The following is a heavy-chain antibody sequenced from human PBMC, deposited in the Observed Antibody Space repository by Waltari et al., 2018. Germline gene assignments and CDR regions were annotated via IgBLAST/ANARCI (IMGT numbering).Heavy chain of an antibody. CDR2: INTNTGNP. V-gene: IGHV7-4-1*02. D-gene: IGHD3-3*01. CDR3: ARDRRITIFGVVIPPNWFDP. J-gene: IGHJ5*02. CDR1: GYTFTSYA. Sequence: QVQLVQSGSALKKPGASVKVSCKASGYTFTSYAMTWVRQAPGQGLEWMGWINTNTGNPTYAQGFTGRFVFSLDTSVSTAYLQISSLKAEDTAVYYCARDRRITIFGVVIPPNWFDPWGQGTLVTVSS.